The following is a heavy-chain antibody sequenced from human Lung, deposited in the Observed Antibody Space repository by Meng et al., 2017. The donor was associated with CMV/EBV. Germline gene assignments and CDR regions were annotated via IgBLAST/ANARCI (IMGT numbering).Heavy chain of an antibody. CDR3: ARGMGYTDRSKLLKSRRSKDYYYGLDV. CDR1: GGSFSGFY. Sequence: SXTLSLXCAVYGGSFSGFYWSWVRQPPGKGLEWIGAISHSESANYNPSLKSRVTMSVDTSRNQISLKLNSLTAADTAVYYCARGMGYTDRSKLLKSRRSKDYYYGLDVWGQGTAVTVSS. D-gene: IGHD3-16*02. J-gene: IGHJ6*02. CDR2: ISHSESA. V-gene: IGHV4-34*01.